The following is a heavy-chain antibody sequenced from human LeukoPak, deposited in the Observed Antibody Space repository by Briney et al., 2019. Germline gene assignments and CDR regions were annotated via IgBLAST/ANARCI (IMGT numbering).Heavy chain of an antibody. CDR2: IYYSGST. Sequence: SETLSLTCTVSGGSSSSYYWSWIRQPPRKGLEWIGYIYYSGSTNYNPSLKSRVTISVDTSKNQFSLKLRSVTAADTAVYYCAKVTGYVIEDYFDYWGQGTLVTVSS. D-gene: IGHD3-22*01. CDR1: GGSSSSYY. V-gene: IGHV4-59*01. J-gene: IGHJ4*02. CDR3: AKVTGYVIEDYFDY.